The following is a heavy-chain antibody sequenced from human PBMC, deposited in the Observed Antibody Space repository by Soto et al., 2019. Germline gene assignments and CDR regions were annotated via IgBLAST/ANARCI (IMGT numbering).Heavy chain of an antibody. Sequence: PSETLSLTCTVSGGSISSYYWSWIRQPPGKGLEWIGYIYYSGSTNYNPSLKSRVTISVDASKNQFSLKLSSVTAADTAVYYCARGLWDFWSGYPQYYFDYWGQGTLVTVSS. J-gene: IGHJ4*02. D-gene: IGHD3-3*01. CDR3: ARGLWDFWSGYPQYYFDY. V-gene: IGHV4-59*01. CDR1: GGSISSYY. CDR2: IYYSGST.